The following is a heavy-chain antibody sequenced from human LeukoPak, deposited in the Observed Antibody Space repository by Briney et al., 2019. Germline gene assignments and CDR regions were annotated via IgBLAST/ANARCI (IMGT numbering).Heavy chain of an antibody. D-gene: IGHD3-9*01. CDR1: GFTFDDYG. CDR2: INWNGGST. J-gene: IGHJ4*02. Sequence: GGSLRLSCAASGFTFDDYGMSWVRQAPGKGLEWVSGINWNGGSTGYADSVKGRFTISRDNAKNSLYLQMNSLRAEDTALYYCASGPNYDILTGYYNQYYFDYWGQGTLVTVSS. CDR3: ASGPNYDILTGYYNQYYFDY. V-gene: IGHV3-20*04.